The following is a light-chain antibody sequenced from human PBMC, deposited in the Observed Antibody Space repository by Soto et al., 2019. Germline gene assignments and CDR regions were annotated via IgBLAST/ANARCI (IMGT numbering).Light chain of an antibody. J-gene: IGLJ3*02. CDR2: EVT. CDR3: CSYAGDGTFLV. CDR1: NSDVGSYNL. V-gene: IGLV2-23*02. Sequence: QSALTQPASVSGSPGQSITISCTGTNSDVGSYNLVSWYLQHPGKAPKLMLYEVTKRPSGVSDRFSGSKSGNTASLTTSGLQAEDEADYYCCSYAGDGTFLVFGGGTKVTVL.